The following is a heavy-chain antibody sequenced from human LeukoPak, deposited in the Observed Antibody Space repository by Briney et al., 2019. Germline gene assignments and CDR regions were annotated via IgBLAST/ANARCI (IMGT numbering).Heavy chain of an antibody. D-gene: IGHD1-26*01. J-gene: IGHJ4*02. CDR2: ISYDGSNK. V-gene: IGHV3-30*03. Sequence: GGSLRLSCAASGFTFSSYGMYWVRQAPGKGLEWVALISYDGSNKYYADSVKGRFTISRDNSKNTLYLQMNSLRAEDTAVYYCARDGGLYSGSYYFDYWGQGTLVTVSS. CDR3: ARDGGLYSGSYYFDY. CDR1: GFTFSSYG.